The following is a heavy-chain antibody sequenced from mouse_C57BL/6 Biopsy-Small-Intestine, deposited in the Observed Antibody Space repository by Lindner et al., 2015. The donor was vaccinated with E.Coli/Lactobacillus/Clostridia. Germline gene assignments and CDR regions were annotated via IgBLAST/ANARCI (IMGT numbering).Heavy chain of an antibody. D-gene: IGHD6-1*01. Sequence: SVKVSCKASGYTFTGYYMHWVRQAPGQGLEWMGWINPNSGGTNYAQKFQGRVTMTRDTSISTAYMELSRLRSDDTAVYYCASEEYSSGWGFDPWGQGTLVTVSS. CDR2: INPNSGGT. V-gene: IGHV1-53*01. CDR1: GYTFTGYY. J-gene: IGHJ4*01. CDR3: ASEEYSSGWGFDP.